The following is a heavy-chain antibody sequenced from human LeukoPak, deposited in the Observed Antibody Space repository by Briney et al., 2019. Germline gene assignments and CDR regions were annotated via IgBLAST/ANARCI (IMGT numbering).Heavy chain of an antibody. Sequence: PSQTLSLTCAISGDSVSSNSAAWNWIRQSPSRGLEWLERTYYRSKWYNDYAVSVKSRITINPDTSKNQFSLQLNSVTPEDTAVYFCARDLAGFGGYSYGMVDYWGQGTLVTVSS. CDR1: GDSVSSNSAA. CDR2: TYYRSKWYN. J-gene: IGHJ4*02. CDR3: ARDLAGFGGYSYGMVDY. V-gene: IGHV6-1*01. D-gene: IGHD5-18*01.